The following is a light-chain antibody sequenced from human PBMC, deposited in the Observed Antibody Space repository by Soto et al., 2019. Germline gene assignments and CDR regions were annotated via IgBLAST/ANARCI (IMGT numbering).Light chain of an antibody. Sequence: DIVMTQSPLSLPVTPGEPASISCRSSQSLLHGNGYNYLDWYLQKPGQSPQLLIYWVSHRASGVPDRLSGSGSGTDFTLQISRVEAEDAGIYYCVQALQTPITFGQGTRLEIK. V-gene: IGKV2-28*01. CDR3: VQALQTPIT. CDR1: QSLLHGNGYNY. J-gene: IGKJ5*01. CDR2: WVS.